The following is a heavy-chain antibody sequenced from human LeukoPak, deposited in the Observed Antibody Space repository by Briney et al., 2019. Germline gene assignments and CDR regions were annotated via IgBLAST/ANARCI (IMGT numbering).Heavy chain of an antibody. CDR2: INHSGST. V-gene: IGHV4-34*01. CDR3: ARGMLYYDYVWGSYRYPYYFDY. D-gene: IGHD3-16*02. J-gene: IGHJ4*02. CDR1: GGSFSGYY. Sequence: SETLSLTCAVYGGSFSGYYWSWIRQPPGKGLEWIGEINHSGSTNYNPSLKSRVTISADTSKNQFSLKLSSVTAADTAVYYCARGMLYYDYVWGSYRYPYYFDYWGQGTLVTVSS.